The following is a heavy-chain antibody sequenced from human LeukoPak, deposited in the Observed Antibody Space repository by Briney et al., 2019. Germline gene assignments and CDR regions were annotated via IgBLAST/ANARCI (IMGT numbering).Heavy chain of an antibody. CDR1: GFTFSSHG. J-gene: IGHJ4*02. Sequence: GGSLRLSCTASGFTFSSHGMHWVRQAPGKGLEWVAIIWFDGSHKYYADSVEGRFTISRDNSNNTLYLQMNNLRADDTAVYYCARDPAATGTETFDSWGQGTLVTVSS. CDR2: IWFDGSHK. V-gene: IGHV3-33*01. D-gene: IGHD6-13*01. CDR3: ARDPAATGTETFDS.